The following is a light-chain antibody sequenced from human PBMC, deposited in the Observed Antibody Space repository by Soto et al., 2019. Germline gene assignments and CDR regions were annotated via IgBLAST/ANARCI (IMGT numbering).Light chain of an antibody. Sequence: DIVMTQSPLSLPVTPGEPASISCRSSQSLLHSNGYNYLDWYLQKPGQSPQLLIYLGSNRASGVPDRFSGSGSGTDFTLKISRVEAEDVGVYYCMQALQTSWTSGHGTKVEIK. J-gene: IGKJ1*01. CDR3: MQALQTSWT. V-gene: IGKV2-28*01. CDR1: QSLLHSNGYNY. CDR2: LGS.